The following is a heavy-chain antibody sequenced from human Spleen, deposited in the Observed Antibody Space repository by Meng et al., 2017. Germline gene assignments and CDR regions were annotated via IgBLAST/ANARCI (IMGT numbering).Heavy chain of an antibody. V-gene: IGHV3-30*01. CDR1: GVTSNSCA. CDR2: ISFDGSDK. Sequence: QVQLLESGGAVVQPRRSLGLPCAAAGVTSNSCAMHWGRQPPGKGREWVAAISFDGSDKYYADSVRGRFTITRDNSKDTLYLQMNSLRTDDTAVYYCSMGLVSPRQYFQQWGQGALVTVSS. CDR3: SMGLVSPRQYFQQ. J-gene: IGHJ1*01. D-gene: IGHD6-19*01.